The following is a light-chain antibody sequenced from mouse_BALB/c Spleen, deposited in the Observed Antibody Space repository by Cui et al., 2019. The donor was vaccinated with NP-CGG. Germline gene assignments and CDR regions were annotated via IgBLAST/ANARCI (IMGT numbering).Light chain of an antibody. V-gene: IGLV1*01. CDR3: ALWYSNHWV. CDR2: GTN. Sequence: HAVVILESALTTSPGETVTLTCRSSIGTIRSNNYANWVQEKPNHLFTGLISGTNNRAPGVPARFSGSLIGDKAALTITGAQTEDDAIYFCALWYSNHWVFGGGTKLTVL. J-gene: IGLJ1*01. CDR1: IGTIRSNNY.